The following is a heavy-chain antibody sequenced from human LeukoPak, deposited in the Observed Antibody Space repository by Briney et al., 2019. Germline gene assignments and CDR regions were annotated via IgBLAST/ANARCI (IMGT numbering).Heavy chain of an antibody. CDR2: INHSGST. Sequence: SETLSLTCTVSGGSISSYYWSWIRQPPGKGLEWIGEINHSGSTNYNPSLKSRVTISVDTSKNQFSLKLSSVTAADTAVYYCARPPTNYWGQGTLVTVSS. CDR3: ARPPTNY. V-gene: IGHV4-34*01. CDR1: GGSISSYY. J-gene: IGHJ4*02. D-gene: IGHD5-12*01.